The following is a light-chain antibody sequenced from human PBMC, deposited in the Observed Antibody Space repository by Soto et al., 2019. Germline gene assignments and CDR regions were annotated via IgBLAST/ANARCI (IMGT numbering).Light chain of an antibody. CDR1: QSISIW. J-gene: IGKJ4*01. CDR3: QQYNTYTLT. Sequence: DIQMTQSPYTLSAAVGDRVIITCRASQSISIWLAWYQQRPGKAPKLLIYDASSLPSGVPSRFSGSGSGTEFTLTISSLQPDDFATYYCQQYNTYTLTFGGGTKVDIK. V-gene: IGKV1-5*01. CDR2: DAS.